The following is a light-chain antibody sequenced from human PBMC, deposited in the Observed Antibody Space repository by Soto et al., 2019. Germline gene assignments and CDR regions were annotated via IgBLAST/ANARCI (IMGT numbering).Light chain of an antibody. J-gene: IGLJ1*01. V-gene: IGLV2-11*01. CDR3: CSYAGSYTYV. Sequence: QSALTQPRSVSGSLGQSVTISCTGTSSDVGGDNDVSWYQQHPGKAPKLMIYDVSKRPSGVPDRFSGSKSGNSASLTISGLQAEDEADYYCCSYAGSYTYVFGTGTKVTVL. CDR1: SSDVGGDND. CDR2: DVS.